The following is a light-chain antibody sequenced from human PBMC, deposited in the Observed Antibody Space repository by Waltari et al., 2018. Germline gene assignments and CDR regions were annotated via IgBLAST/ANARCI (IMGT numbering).Light chain of an antibody. CDR2: DAS. CDR1: QSVRRT. V-gene: IGKV3-20*01. J-gene: IGKJ1*01. Sequence: EIVLTQSPGTLSLSPGERATLSCRASQSVRRTLAWYQQKPGQAPRLLIYDASRRATGIPDRFSGSGSGTDFSLTISRLEPEDFAVYYCQKYGSLPATFGQGTKVEIK. CDR3: QKYGSLPAT.